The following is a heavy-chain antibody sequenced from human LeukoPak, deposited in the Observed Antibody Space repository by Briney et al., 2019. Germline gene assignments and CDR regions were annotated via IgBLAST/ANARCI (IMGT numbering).Heavy chain of an antibody. Sequence: SETLSLTCTVSGGSVSSSSYYWGWIRQPPGKGLEWIGSIYYSGSTYYNPSLKSRVTISVDTSKNQFSLKLSSVTAADTAVYYCARQGRISMIVVLIEDAFDIWGQGTMVTVSS. D-gene: IGHD3-22*01. J-gene: IGHJ3*02. CDR2: IYYSGST. CDR3: ARQGRISMIVVLIEDAFDI. V-gene: IGHV4-39*01. CDR1: GGSVSSSSYY.